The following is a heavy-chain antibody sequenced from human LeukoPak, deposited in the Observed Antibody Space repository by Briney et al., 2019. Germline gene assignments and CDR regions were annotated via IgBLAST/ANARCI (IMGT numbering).Heavy chain of an antibody. CDR3: ARAKYVDTAMVTPDAFDI. CDR2: IYYSGST. V-gene: IGHV4-39*07. D-gene: IGHD5-18*01. J-gene: IGHJ3*02. CDR1: GGSISSSSYY. Sequence: SETLSLTCTVSGGSISSSSYYWGWIRQPPGKGLEWIGSIYYSGSTYYNPSLKSRVTISVDTSKNQFSLKLSSVTAADTAVYYCARAKYVDTAMVTPDAFDIWGQGTMVTVSS.